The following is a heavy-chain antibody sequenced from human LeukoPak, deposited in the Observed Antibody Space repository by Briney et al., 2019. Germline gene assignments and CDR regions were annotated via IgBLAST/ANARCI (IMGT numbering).Heavy chain of an antibody. V-gene: IGHV1-2*02. CDR3: ARDAGRRWLQFEPYFDY. J-gene: IGHJ4*02. CDR2: INPNSGGT. Sequence: ASAKVSCKASGYTFTGYYMHWVRQAPGQGLEWMGWINPNSGGTNYAQKFQGRVTMTRDTSISTAYMELSRLRSDDTAVYYCARDAGRRWLQFEPYFDYWGQGTLVTVSS. D-gene: IGHD5-12*01. CDR1: GYTFTGYY.